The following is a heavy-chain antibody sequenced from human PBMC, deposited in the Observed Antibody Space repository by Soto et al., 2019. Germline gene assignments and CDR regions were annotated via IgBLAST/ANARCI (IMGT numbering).Heavy chain of an antibody. CDR2: IIPFFGSA. J-gene: IGHJ4*02. D-gene: IGHD2-21*02. Sequence: SVKVSCKASGGTFSSYTITWVRQAPGQGLEWLGRIIPFFGSANYAQKFQGRVTMTADESTTTAYMELRSLRSDDTAVYYCARDRPGAYCGGDCYFDPWGQGTLVTVSS. V-gene: IGHV1-69*13. CDR1: GGTFSSYT. CDR3: ARDRPGAYCGGDCYFDP.